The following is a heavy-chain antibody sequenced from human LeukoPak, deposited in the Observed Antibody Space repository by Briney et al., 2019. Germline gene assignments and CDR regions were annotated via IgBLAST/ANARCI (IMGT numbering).Heavy chain of an antibody. CDR3: ANLLRWEPY. Sequence: PGGSLRLSCAASGFTFSSYGMHWVRQAPGKGLEWVAVISYDGSNKYYADSVKGRFTISGDNSKNTLYLQMNSLRAEDTAVYYCANLLRWEPYWGQGTLVTVSS. CDR1: GFTFSSYG. D-gene: IGHD4-23*01. J-gene: IGHJ4*02. V-gene: IGHV3-30*18. CDR2: ISYDGSNK.